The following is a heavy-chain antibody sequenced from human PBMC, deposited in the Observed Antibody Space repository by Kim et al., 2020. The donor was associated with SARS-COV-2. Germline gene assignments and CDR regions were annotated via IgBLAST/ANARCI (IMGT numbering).Heavy chain of an antibody. CDR1: GFTFGDYA. D-gene: IGHD2-8*02. CDR2: IRSKAYGGTT. CDR3: TRDPYCTGGVCPYYFDY. V-gene: IGHV3-49*03. J-gene: IGHJ4*02. Sequence: GGSLRLSCTASGFTFGDYAMSWFRQAPGKGLEWVGFIRSKAYGGTTEYAASVKGRFTISRDDSKSIAYLQMNSLKTEDTAVYYCTRDPYCTGGVCPYYFDYWGQGTLVTVSS.